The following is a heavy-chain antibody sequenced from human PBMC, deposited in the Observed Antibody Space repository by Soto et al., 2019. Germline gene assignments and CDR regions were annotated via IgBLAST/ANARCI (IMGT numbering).Heavy chain of an antibody. Sequence: SETLSLTCTVSGGSISSGDYYWSWIRQPPGKGLEWIGYIYYSGSTYYNPSLKSRVTISVDTSKNQFSLKLSSVTAADTAVYFCARDLRFVDLHYYFDLWGQGTLVTVSS. CDR1: GGSISSGDYY. CDR2: IYYSGST. CDR3: ARDLRFVDLHYYFDL. J-gene: IGHJ5*02. V-gene: IGHV4-30-4*01. D-gene: IGHD3-10*01.